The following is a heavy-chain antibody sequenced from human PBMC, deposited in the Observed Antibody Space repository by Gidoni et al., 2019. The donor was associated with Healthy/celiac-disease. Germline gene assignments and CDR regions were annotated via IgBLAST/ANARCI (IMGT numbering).Heavy chain of an antibody. D-gene: IGHD3-3*02. J-gene: IGHJ4*02. CDR1: GFTFSSYG. V-gene: IGHV3-33*01. Sequence: QVQLVASGGGVVQPGWSLRLSCAASGFTFSSYGMHWVRQAPGKGLEWGAVIWYDGSNKYYADSVKGRFTISRDNSKNTLYLQMNSLRAEDTAVYYCARDKKIPWPTPFYYWGQGTLVTVSS. CDR2: IWYDGSNK. CDR3: ARDKKIPWPTPFYY.